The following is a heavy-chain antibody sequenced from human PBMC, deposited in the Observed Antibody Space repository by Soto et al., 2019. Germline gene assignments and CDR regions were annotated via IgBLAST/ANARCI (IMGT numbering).Heavy chain of an antibody. J-gene: IGHJ6*02. V-gene: IGHV3-33*01. CDR3: ARDAVWDSSSPDYYGMDV. CDR1: GFTFSSYG. CDR2: IWYDGSNK. D-gene: IGHD6-6*01. Sequence: QVQLVESGGGVVQPGRSLRLSCAASGFTFSSYGMHWVRQAPGKGLEWVAVIWYDGSNKYYADSVKGRFTISRDNSKNTLYLQMNSLRAEDTAVYYCARDAVWDSSSPDYYGMDVWGQGTTVTVSS.